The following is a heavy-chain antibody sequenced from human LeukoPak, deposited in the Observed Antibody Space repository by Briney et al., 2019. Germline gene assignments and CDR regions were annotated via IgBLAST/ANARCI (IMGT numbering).Heavy chain of an antibody. CDR2: ISWNSGSI. J-gene: IGHJ5*02. CDR1: GFTFDDYA. D-gene: IGHD6-19*01. V-gene: IGHV3-9*01. CDR3: AKDNQYSSGGGGWFDP. Sequence: GRSLRLSCAASGFTFDDYAMHWVRQAPGKGLEWVSGISWNSGSIGYADSVKGRFTISRDNAKNSLYLQMNSLRAEDTALYYCAKDNQYSSGGGGWFDPWGQGTLVTVSS.